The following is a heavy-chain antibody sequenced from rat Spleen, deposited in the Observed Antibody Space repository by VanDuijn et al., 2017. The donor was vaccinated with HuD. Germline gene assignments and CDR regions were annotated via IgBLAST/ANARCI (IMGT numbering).Heavy chain of an antibody. CDR2: IKAKSNNYAT. CDR3: ARPSGY. D-gene: IGHD3-2*01. Sequence: EVRLVESGGGLVQPGRSLKLSCAASGFTFSTAWMYWYRQFPEKRLEWVARIKAKSNNYATDYTESVKGRFTISRDDSKSSIYLQMNNLKEEDTAIYYCARPSGYWGQGVMVTVSS. CDR1: GFTFSTAW. V-gene: IGHV6-6*01. J-gene: IGHJ2*01.